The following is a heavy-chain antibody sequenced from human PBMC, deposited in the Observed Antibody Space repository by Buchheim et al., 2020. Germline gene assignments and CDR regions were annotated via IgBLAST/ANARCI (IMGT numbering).Heavy chain of an antibody. CDR1: GFTFSSYS. CDR2: ISSSSSTI. D-gene: IGHD6-19*01. CDR3: ARDFEQWLRDYYYGMDV. Sequence: EVQLVESGGGLVQPGGSLRLSCAASGFTFSSYSMNWVRQAPGKGLEWVSYISSSSSTIYYADSVKGRFTISRDNAKNSLSLQMNSLRAEDTAVYYCARDFEQWLRDYYYGMDVWGQGTT. V-gene: IGHV3-48*01. J-gene: IGHJ6*02.